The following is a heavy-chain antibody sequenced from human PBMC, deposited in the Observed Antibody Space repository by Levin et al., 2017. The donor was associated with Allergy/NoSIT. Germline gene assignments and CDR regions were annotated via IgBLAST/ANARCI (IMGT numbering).Heavy chain of an antibody. Sequence: KPGESLKISCKVSGYTLTELSMHWVRQAPGKGLEWMGGFDPEDGETIYAQKFQGRVTMTEDTSTDTAYMELSSLRSEDTAVYYCATAVAGTQWISPDWYFDLWGRGTLVTVSS. CDR1: GYTLTELS. D-gene: IGHD6-19*01. J-gene: IGHJ2*01. CDR2: FDPEDGET. V-gene: IGHV1-24*01. CDR3: ATAVAGTQWISPDWYFDL.